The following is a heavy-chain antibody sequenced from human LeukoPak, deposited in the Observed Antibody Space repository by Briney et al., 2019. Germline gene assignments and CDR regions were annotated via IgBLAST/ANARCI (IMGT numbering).Heavy chain of an antibody. CDR3: TKDWSSGSFNRAFDY. J-gene: IGHJ4*02. V-gene: IGHV3-30*02. D-gene: IGHD1-26*01. CDR1: GLSFSTCG. CDR2: IRYDGGDK. Sequence: GGSLRLSCAASGLSFSTCGMHWVRQAPGKGLEWVAFIRYDGGDKYYADSVKDRFTISRDNSKNTLYLRLNSLRAEDTAVYYCTKDWSSGSFNRAFDYWGQGTLVTVSS.